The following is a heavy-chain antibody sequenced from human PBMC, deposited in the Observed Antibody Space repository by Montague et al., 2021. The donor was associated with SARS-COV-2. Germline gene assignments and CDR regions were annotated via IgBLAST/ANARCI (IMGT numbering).Heavy chain of an antibody. CDR3: AGLNGVGYLYWYFDL. J-gene: IGHJ2*01. D-gene: IGHD2-8*01. CDR1: GFTFSSYS. Sequence: SLRLSCAASGFTFSSYSMNWVRQAPGKGLEWVSSISSSSSYIYYADSLKGRFTISRDNAKNSLYLQMSSLRAEDTAVYYCAGLNGVGYLYWYFDLWGRGTLVTVSS. CDR2: ISSSSSYI. V-gene: IGHV3-21*01.